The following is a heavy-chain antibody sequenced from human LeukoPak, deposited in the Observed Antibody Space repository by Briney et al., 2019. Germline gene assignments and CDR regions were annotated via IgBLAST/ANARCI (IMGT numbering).Heavy chain of an antibody. CDR2: IYYSGTT. CDR1: GGSIGSTSYF. J-gene: IGHJ4*02. D-gene: IGHD3-22*01. CDR3: ARVDRGLSGSGYRGAFDY. V-gene: IGHV4-39*07. Sequence: STETLSLTCTVSGGSIGSTSYFWGWIRQTPGEGLEWIASIYYSGTTYYNPSLKSRVTMSLDTSKNQFSLQLTFVTAADTAVYFCARVDRGLSGSGYRGAFDYWGQETLVTVST.